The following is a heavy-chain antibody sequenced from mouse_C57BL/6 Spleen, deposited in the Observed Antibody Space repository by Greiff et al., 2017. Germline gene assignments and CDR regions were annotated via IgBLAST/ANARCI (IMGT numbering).Heavy chain of an antibody. J-gene: IGHJ2*01. CDR2: ISSGGDYI. V-gene: IGHV5-9-1*02. Sequence: EVKLVESGEGLVKPGGSLKLSCAASGFTFRSYAMSWVRQTPEKRLEWVAYISSGGDYIYYADTVKGRFTISRDNARNTLYLQMSSLKSEDTAMYYCTREDGSSLFDYWGQGTTLTVSS. CDR1: GFTFRSYA. D-gene: IGHD1-1*01. CDR3: TREDGSSLFDY.